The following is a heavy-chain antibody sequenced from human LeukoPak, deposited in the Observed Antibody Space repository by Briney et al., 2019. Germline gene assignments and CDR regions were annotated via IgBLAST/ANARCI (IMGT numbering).Heavy chain of an antibody. Sequence: PGRSLRLSCAASGFTFSSYAMHWVRQAPGKGLEWVAVISYDGSNKYYADSVKGRFTISRDNSKNTLYLQMNSLRAEDTAVYYCARISGSKHFDIWGQGTMVTVSS. V-gene: IGHV3-30-3*01. CDR3: ARISGSKHFDI. CDR1: GFTFSSYA. D-gene: IGHD1-26*01. CDR2: ISYDGSNK. J-gene: IGHJ3*02.